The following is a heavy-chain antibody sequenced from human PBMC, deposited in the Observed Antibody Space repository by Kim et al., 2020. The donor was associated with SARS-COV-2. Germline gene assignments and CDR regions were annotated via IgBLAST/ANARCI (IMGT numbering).Heavy chain of an antibody. J-gene: IGHJ4*02. V-gene: IGHV4-61*01. D-gene: IGHD3-10*01. CDR1: GDSVNSATYY. CDR2: MYNTESI. Sequence: SETLSLTCSVSGDSVNSATYYWSWIRQPPGKGLEWIAYMYNTESIKYNPSLKGRVTMSVDTSKNQFSLRLTSVTAADTAVYYCARSWGYFGSGDPHFDYWGQGTLVTVSS. CDR3: ARSWGYFGSGDPHFDY.